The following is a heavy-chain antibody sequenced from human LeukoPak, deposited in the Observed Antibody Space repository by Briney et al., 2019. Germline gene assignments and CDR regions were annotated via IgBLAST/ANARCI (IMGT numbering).Heavy chain of an antibody. Sequence: GASVKVSCKASGYTFTSYAISWVRQAPGQGLEWMGGIIPIFGTANYAQKFQGRVTITTDESTSTAYMELSSLRSEDTAVYYCASWGYDFWSGPPGAFDIWGQGTMVTVSS. J-gene: IGHJ3*02. V-gene: IGHV1-69*05. CDR2: IIPIFGTA. D-gene: IGHD3-3*01. CDR3: ASWGYDFWSGPPGAFDI. CDR1: GYTFTSYA.